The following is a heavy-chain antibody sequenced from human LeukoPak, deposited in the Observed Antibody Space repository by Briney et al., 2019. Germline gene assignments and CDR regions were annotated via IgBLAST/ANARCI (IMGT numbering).Heavy chain of an antibody. V-gene: IGHV1-18*01. CDR3: ASLGRDGYNYRYYYYGMDV. CDR2: ISAYNGNT. CDR1: GYTFTSYG. D-gene: IGHD5-24*01. J-gene: IGHJ6*02. Sequence: GASVKVSCKASGYTFTSYGISWVRQAPGQGLEWMGWISAYNGNTNYAQKLQGRVTMTTDTSTSTAYMELRSLRSEDTAVYYCASLGRDGYNYRYYYYGMDVWGQGTTVTVSS.